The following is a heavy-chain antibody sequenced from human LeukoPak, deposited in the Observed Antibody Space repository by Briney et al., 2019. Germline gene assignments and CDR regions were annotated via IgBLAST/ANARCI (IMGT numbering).Heavy chain of an antibody. CDR3: AKPLYCSSTSCQTSRDY. Sequence: GGSLRPSCAASGFTFSSYAMSWVSQAPGKGLEWVSAISGSGGSTYYADSVKGRFTISRDNSKNTLYLQMNSLRAEDTAVYYCAKPLYCSSTSCQTSRDYWGQGTLVTVSS. D-gene: IGHD2-2*01. CDR1: GFTFSSYA. V-gene: IGHV3-23*01. CDR2: ISGSGGST. J-gene: IGHJ4*02.